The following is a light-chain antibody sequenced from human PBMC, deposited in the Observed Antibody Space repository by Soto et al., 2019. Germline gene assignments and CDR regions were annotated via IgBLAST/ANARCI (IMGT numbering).Light chain of an antibody. Sequence: SYELTQPPSVSGAPGQTARISCGGNNIGSKSVCWYQQKPGQAPVLVVYDDSDRPSGIPARFSGSNSGNTATLTITRVEAGDEADYFCQVWNTSSDHPRVFGTGTKVTVL. V-gene: IGLV3-21*02. CDR3: QVWNTSSDHPRV. CDR2: DDS. J-gene: IGLJ1*01. CDR1: NIGSKS.